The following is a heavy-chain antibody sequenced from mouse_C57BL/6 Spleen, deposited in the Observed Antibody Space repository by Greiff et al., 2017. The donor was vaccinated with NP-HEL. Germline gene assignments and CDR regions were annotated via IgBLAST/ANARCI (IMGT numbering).Heavy chain of an antibody. J-gene: IGHJ4*01. CDR3: AITTVVDMDY. CDR1: GFTFSDYG. D-gene: IGHD1-1*01. CDR2: ISSGSSTI. Sequence: EVHLVESGGGLVKPGGSLKLSCAASGFTFSDYGMHWVRQAPEKGLEWVAYISSGSSTIYYADTVKGRFTISRDNAKNTLFLQMTSLRSEDTAMYYCAITTVVDMDYWGQGTSVTVSS. V-gene: IGHV5-17*01.